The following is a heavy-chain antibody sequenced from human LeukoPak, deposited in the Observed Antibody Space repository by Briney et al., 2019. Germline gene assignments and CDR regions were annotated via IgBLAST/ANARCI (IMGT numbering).Heavy chain of an antibody. CDR3: ARYYGLGYYFDY. V-gene: IGHV4-34*10. CDR2: INHSGST. Sequence: SETLSLTCAVYGGSFSGYYWSWIRQPPGKGLEWIGEINHSGSTNYNPSLKSRVTMSVDTSKNQFSLKLSSVTAADTAVYYCARYYGLGYYFDYWGQGTLVTVSS. J-gene: IGHJ4*02. CDR1: GGSFSGYY. D-gene: IGHD3-16*01.